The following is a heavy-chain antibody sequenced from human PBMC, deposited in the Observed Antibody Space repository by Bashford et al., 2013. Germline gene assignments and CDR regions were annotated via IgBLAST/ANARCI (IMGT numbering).Heavy chain of an antibody. D-gene: IGHD6-13*01. J-gene: IGHJ6*02. CDR3: ARVGYSSSWYSYYYYGMDV. CDR1: GYTFTSYD. Sequence: ASVKVSCKASGYTFTSYDINWVRQATGQGLEWMGWMNPNSGNTGYAQKFQGRVTITRNTSISTAYMELSSLRSEDTAVYYCARVGYSSSWYSYYYYGMDVWGQGTTVTVSS. V-gene: IGHV1-8*03. CDR2: MNPNSGNT.